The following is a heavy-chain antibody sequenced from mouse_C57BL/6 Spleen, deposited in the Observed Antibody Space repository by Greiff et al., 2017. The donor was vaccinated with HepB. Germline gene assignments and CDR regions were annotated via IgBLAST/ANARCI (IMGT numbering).Heavy chain of an antibody. CDR1: GYTFTSYW. CDR3: ARVWYYGTPFAY. V-gene: IGHV1-55*01. CDR2: IYPGSGST. D-gene: IGHD1-1*01. Sequence: VQLQQSGAELVKPGASVKMSCKASGYTFTSYWITWVKQRPGQGLEWIGDIYPGSGSTNYNEKFKSKATLTVDTSSSTAYMQLSSLTSEDSAVYYCARVWYYGTPFAYWGQGTLVTVSA. J-gene: IGHJ3*01.